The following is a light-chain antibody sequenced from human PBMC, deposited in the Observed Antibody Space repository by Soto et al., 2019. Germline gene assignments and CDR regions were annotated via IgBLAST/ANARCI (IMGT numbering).Light chain of an antibody. Sequence: EIVMTQSPATLSVSPGERATLSCRTSQSVGTNLAWYQLKPGQAPRLLIYGASTRATDMSARFSGSGSGTEFTLTISSLQSEDFAVYYCQLYNNWPLTFGGGTKVEIK. CDR3: QLYNNWPLT. CDR2: GAS. J-gene: IGKJ4*01. V-gene: IGKV3-15*01. CDR1: QSVGTN.